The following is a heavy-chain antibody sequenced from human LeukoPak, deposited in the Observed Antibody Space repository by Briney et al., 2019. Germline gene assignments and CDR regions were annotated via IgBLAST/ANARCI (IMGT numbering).Heavy chain of an antibody. D-gene: IGHD6-13*01. CDR3: ARGTWGIAAAGTVCDY. V-gene: IGHV1-46*01. Sequence: ASVKVSCKASGYTFTSYYMHWVRQAPGQGLEWMGIINPSGGSTSYAQKFQGRVTMTRDTSTSTVYMELSSPRSEDTAVYYCARGTWGIAAAGTVCDYWGQGTLVTVSS. CDR2: INPSGGST. CDR1: GYTFTSYY. J-gene: IGHJ4*02.